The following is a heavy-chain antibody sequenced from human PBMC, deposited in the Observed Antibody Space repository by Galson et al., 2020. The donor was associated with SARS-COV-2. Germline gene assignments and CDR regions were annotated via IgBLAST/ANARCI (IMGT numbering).Heavy chain of an antibody. CDR2: IRAEGDA. CDR3: ARDTFDGFDY. Sequence: GGSLRLSCAASGFVFSTDPMNWVRQAPGKGLEWISNIRAEGDAYYAASVKGRFTSSRDNAKNSLYLQMNTLRAEDTAIYYCARDTFDGFDYWGQGVLVTVSS. CDR1: GFVFSTDP. J-gene: IGHJ4*02. V-gene: IGHV3-21*06.